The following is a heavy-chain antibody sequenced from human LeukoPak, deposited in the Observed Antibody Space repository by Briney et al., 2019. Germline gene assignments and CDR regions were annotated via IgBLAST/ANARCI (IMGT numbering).Heavy chain of an antibody. CDR2: IYHSGST. Sequence: PSGTLSLTCAVSGGSISSSNWWSWVRQPPGKGLEWIGEIYHSGSTNYNPSLKSRVTISVDTSKNQFSLKLSSVTAADTAVYYCARVLRVGSSGLLWFGIDNYYYMDVWGKGTTVTVSS. J-gene: IGHJ6*03. V-gene: IGHV4-4*02. CDR1: GGSISSSNW. CDR3: ARVLRVGSSGLLWFGIDNYYYMDV. D-gene: IGHD3-10*01.